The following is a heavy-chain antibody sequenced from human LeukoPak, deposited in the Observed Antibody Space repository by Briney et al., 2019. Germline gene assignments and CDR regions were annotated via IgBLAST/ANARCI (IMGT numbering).Heavy chain of an antibody. CDR3: ARGKIEYSSSSKFDP. V-gene: IGHV4-30-4*08. CDR2: IYYSGST. Sequence: SSETLSLTCTVSGGSISSGDYYWSWIRQPPGKGLEWIGYIYYSGSTYYNPSLKSRVTISVDTSKNQFSLKLSSVTAADTAVYYCARGKIEYSSSSKFDPWGQGTLVTVSS. J-gene: IGHJ5*02. D-gene: IGHD6-6*01. CDR1: GGSISSGDYY.